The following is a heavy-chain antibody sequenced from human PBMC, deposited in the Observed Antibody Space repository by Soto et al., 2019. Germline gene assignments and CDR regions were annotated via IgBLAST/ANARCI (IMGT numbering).Heavy chain of an antibody. CDR1: GFIIVGNP. CDR2: IHTVGST. V-gene: IGHV3-53*01. D-gene: IGHD1-1*01. J-gene: IGHJ4*02. Sequence: LRLSFEVSGFIIVGNPMSWVRQAPGQGLEWVASIHTVGSTYYADSVQGRFTISRDNSKNTLFLQMNSLRVGDTAIYFCARGLNDDSWGQGTLVTVSS. CDR3: ARGLNDDS.